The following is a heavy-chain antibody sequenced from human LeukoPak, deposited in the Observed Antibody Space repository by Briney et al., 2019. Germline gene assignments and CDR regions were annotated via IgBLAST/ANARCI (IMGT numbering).Heavy chain of an antibody. CDR3: ARVIAVAGGDY. CDR2: ISSSSSSYI. V-gene: IGHV3-21*01. Sequence: PGGSLRLSCAASGFTFSSYSMNWVRQAPGKGLEWVSSISSSSSSYIYYADSVKGRFTISRDNAKNSLYLQMNSLRAEDTAVYYCARVIAVAGGDYWGQGTLVTVSS. J-gene: IGHJ4*02. CDR1: GFTFSSYS. D-gene: IGHD6-19*01.